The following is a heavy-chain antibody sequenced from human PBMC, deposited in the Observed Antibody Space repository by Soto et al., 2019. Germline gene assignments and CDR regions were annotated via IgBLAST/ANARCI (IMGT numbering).Heavy chain of an antibody. J-gene: IGHJ5*02. Sequence: ASETLSRTCSVSGGSISSSSYFWGWIRQAPGKGLEWIGSIYYSGRPYYNPSLKSRVTVSVDTSKNQFSLKLSSVTAADTAVYYCARHPSDFWFDPWGQGTLVTVS. V-gene: IGHV4-39*01. CDR3: ARHPSDFWFDP. CDR1: GGSISSSSYF. D-gene: IGHD2-21*02. CDR2: IYYSGRP.